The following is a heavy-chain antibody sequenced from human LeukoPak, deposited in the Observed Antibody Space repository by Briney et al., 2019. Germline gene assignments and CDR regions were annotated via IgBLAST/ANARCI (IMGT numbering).Heavy chain of an antibody. CDR3: ARSPPTMDYYYYYYMDV. D-gene: IGHD3-10*01. Sequence: GASVKVSCKASGGTFSSYAISWVRQAPGQGLEWMGGIIPIFGTANYAQKFQGRVTITTDESTSTAYMELSSLRSEDTAVYYCARSPPTMDYYYYYYMDVWGKGTTVTVSS. J-gene: IGHJ6*03. CDR2: IIPIFGTA. V-gene: IGHV1-69*05. CDR1: GGTFSSYA.